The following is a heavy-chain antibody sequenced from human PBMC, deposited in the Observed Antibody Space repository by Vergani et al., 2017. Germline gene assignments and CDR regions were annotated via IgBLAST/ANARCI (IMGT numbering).Heavy chain of an antibody. Sequence: QVQLVQSGAEVKKPGSSVKVSCKASGGTFSSYAISWVRQAPGQGLEWMGGIIPIFGTANYAQKFQGRVTITADESTSTAYMELSSLRSEDTAVYYCARDGVAAAGSRHRYGMDVWGQGTTVTVSS. J-gene: IGHJ6*02. CDR3: ARDGVAAAGSRHRYGMDV. V-gene: IGHV1-69*01. CDR2: IIPIFGTA. D-gene: IGHD6-13*01. CDR1: GGTFSSYA.